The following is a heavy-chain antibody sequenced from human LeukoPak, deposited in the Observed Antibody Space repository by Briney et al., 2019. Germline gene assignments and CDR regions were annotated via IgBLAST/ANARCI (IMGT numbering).Heavy chain of an antibody. CDR2: IYTSGST. CDR3: AREYSSSWSLGGYYGMDV. Sequence: SETLSLTCTVSGGSISSYYWSWIRQPAGKGLEWIGRIYTSGSTNYNPSLKSRVTMSVDTSKNQFSLKLSSVTAADTAVYYCAREYSSSWSLGGYYGMDVWGQGTTVTVSS. CDR1: GGSISSYY. J-gene: IGHJ6*02. V-gene: IGHV4-4*07. D-gene: IGHD6-13*01.